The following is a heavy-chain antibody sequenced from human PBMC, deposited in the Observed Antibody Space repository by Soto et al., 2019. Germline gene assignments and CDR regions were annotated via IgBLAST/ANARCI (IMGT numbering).Heavy chain of an antibody. D-gene: IGHD6-13*01. Sequence: EVQLVESGGGLVQPGGSLRLSCAASGFTFSSYSMNWVRQAPGKGLEWVSYISSSSSTIYYADSVKGRFTISRDNAKNSLYLQMNSLRDEDTAVYYCARDLHPSSSWYIPNEPYYYYYGMDVWGQGTTVTVSS. CDR3: ARDLHPSSSWYIPNEPYYYYYGMDV. CDR1: GFTFSSYS. V-gene: IGHV3-48*02. J-gene: IGHJ6*02. CDR2: ISSSSSTI.